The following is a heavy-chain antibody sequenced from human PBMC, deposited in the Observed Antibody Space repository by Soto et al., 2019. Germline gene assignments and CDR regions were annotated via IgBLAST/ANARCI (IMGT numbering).Heavy chain of an antibody. D-gene: IGHD6-19*01. CDR3: ARFGSIAVTRFDY. J-gene: IGHJ4*02. V-gene: IGHV4-34*11. CDR2: IYSSGST. CDR1: GGSFSGYY. Sequence: SETLSLTCAVYGGSFSGYYWSWSRQPPGKGLEWIGYIYSSGSTNYNPSLKSRLTMSVDTSKNQFSLNLTPVTAADTAVYYCARFGSIAVTRFDYWGQGVLVTVSS.